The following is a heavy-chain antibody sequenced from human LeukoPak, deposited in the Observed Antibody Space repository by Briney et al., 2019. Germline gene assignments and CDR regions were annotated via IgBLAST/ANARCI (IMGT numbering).Heavy chain of an antibody. CDR2: IVGSGGGGAT. CDR1: GFTFTIYA. V-gene: IGHV3-23*01. D-gene: IGHD6-19*01. J-gene: IGHJ4*02. Sequence: GGSLRLSCAASGFTFTIYAMSWVRQAPGKGLEWVSGIVGSGGGGATYYADPVKGRFTISRDNSKNTLYLQMNSLRGEDTAVYYCARVIAVAGPYYSDYWGQGTLVTVSS. CDR3: ARVIAVAGPYYSDY.